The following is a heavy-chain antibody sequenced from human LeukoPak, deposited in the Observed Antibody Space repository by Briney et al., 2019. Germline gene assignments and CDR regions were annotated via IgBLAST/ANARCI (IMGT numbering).Heavy chain of an antibody. Sequence: GGSLRLSCAASGFTFSSYSMNWVRQAPGKGLEWVSSISSSSSYIYYADSVKGRFTISRGNAKNSLYLQMNSLRAEDTAVYYCARDRLDYYGSGTHRESLRYWGQGTLVTVSS. V-gene: IGHV3-21*01. CDR1: GFTFSSYS. J-gene: IGHJ4*02. D-gene: IGHD3-10*01. CDR2: ISSSSSYI. CDR3: ARDRLDYYGSGTHRESLRY.